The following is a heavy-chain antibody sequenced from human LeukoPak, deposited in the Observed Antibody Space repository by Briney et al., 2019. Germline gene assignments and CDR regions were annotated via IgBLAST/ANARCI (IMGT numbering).Heavy chain of an antibody. CDR1: GGTFSSYA. CDR3: ATISYGGNSFSDAFDI. Sequence: GSSVKVSCKAPGGTFSSYAISWVRQAPGQGLEWMGRIIPILGIANYAQKFQGRVTITADKSTSTAYMELSSLRSEDTAVYYCATISYGGNSFSDAFDIWGQGTMVTVSS. CDR2: IIPILGIA. J-gene: IGHJ3*02. V-gene: IGHV1-69*04. D-gene: IGHD4-23*01.